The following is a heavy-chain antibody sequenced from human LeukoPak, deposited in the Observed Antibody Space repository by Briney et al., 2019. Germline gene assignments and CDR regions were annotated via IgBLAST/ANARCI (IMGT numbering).Heavy chain of an antibody. D-gene: IGHD3-16*02. CDR3: AKDRRLGELSPLWY. CDR1: GFTFSSYA. CDR2: ISGSGGST. Sequence: GGSLRLSCAAPGFTFSSYAMSWVRQAPGKGLEWVSAISGSGGSTYYADSVKGRFTISRDNSKNTLYLQMNSLRAEDTAVYYCAKDRRLGELSPLWYWGQGTLVTVSS. V-gene: IGHV3-23*01. J-gene: IGHJ4*02.